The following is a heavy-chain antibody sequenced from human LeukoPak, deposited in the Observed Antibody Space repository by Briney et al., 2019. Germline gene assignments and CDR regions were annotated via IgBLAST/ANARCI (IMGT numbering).Heavy chain of an antibody. Sequence: NPSETLSLTCAVYGWSFSGYYWSWIRQPPGKGLEWIGEINHSGSTNYNPSLKSRVAISADMTKNQFSLKLTSVTGADTAVYYCAGERGEEYSSGWYKTNYFDNWGQGIRVTVSS. CDR3: AGERGEEYSSGWYKTNYFDN. V-gene: IGHV4-34*01. CDR2: INHSGST. J-gene: IGHJ4*02. CDR1: GWSFSGYY. D-gene: IGHD6-19*01.